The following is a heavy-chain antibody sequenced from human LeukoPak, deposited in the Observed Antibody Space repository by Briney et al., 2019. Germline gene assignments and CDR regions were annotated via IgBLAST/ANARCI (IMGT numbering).Heavy chain of an antibody. V-gene: IGHV1-2*06. J-gene: IGHJ3*02. Sequence: ASVKVSCKASGYTFTGYYMHWARQAPGQGLEWMGRINPNSGGTNYAQKFQGRVTMTRETSISTAYMELSRLRSDDTAVYYCARDLLVGATIDAFDIWGQGTMVTVSS. CDR1: GYTFTGYY. CDR3: ARDLLVGATIDAFDI. D-gene: IGHD1-26*01. CDR2: INPNSGGT.